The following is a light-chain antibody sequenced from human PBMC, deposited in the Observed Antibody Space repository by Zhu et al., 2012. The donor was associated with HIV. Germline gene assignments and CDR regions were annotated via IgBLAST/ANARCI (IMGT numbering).Light chain of an antibody. J-gene: IGKJ4*01. CDR1: HSVSST. CDR2: GAF. V-gene: IGKV3-15*01. Sequence: IVLTQSPATLSVSPGETATLSCRASHSVSSTLAWYQQKPGQAPRLLIYGAFTRATGIPARFSGRGSGTEFTLTISSLQSEDFAVYYCQQYSDWPLTFGEGPRWDQT. CDR3: QQYSDWPLT.